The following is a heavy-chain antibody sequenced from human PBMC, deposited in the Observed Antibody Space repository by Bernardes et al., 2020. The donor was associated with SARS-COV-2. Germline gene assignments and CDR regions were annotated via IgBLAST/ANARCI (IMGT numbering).Heavy chain of an antibody. Sequence: ASVKVSCKASGYPFTGYYMHWVRQAPGQGLDWMGWTNPNSGGTNYPQKFQGRVTMTRDTSISTAYMELSRLRSDDTAVYYCALPPTNYDRYGMDVWGQGTTVTVSS. D-gene: IGHD3-22*01. CDR3: ALPPTNYDRYGMDV. J-gene: IGHJ6*02. V-gene: IGHV1-2*02. CDR1: GYPFTGYY. CDR2: TNPNSGGT.